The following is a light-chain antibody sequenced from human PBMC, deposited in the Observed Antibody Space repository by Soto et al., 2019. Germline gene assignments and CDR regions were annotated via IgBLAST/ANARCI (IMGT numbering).Light chain of an antibody. CDR1: SSDVGGYNY. J-gene: IGLJ1*01. CDR2: DVS. V-gene: IGLV2-14*01. Sequence: QSALTQPASVSGSPGQSITISCTGTSSDVGGYNYVSWYQQHPGKAPKLMIYDVSNRPSGMSNRFSGSKSGNTASLTVSGLQAEDEADYTSSSLVVFGTGTKVTVL. CDR3: SSLVV.